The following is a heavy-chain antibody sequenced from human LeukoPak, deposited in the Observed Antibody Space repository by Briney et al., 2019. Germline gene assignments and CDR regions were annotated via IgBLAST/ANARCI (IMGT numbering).Heavy chain of an antibody. CDR3: ARDLLFQSSGYRPFDI. V-gene: IGHV3-7*01. CDR2: IKDDGSEQ. CDR1: GFTFSDHW. D-gene: IGHD3-22*01. J-gene: IGHJ4*02. Sequence: PGKSLRLTCVASGFTFSDHWMTWVRQAPQKGLEWVAKIKDDGSEQWIADSVKGRFTISRDNARNSVFLHLNRLRLDDTAVCYCARDLLFQSSGYRPFDIWGRGTRVSVSS.